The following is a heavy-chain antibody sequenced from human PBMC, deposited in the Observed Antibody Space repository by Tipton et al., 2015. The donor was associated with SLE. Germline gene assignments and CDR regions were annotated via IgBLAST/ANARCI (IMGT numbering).Heavy chain of an antibody. CDR1: GGSIGIPC. Sequence: TLSLTCTVSGGSIGIPCWNWIRQPPGKGLEWIGYVCYTGSSSYNPSLKSRVIMSIDTSIIQFSLKLTSMNAADTAVYYCARWGMTTIWAFDLWGLGTMVTVSS. J-gene: IGHJ3*01. V-gene: IGHV4-59*11. CDR2: VCYTGSS. CDR3: ARWGMTTIWAFDL. D-gene: IGHD4-17*01.